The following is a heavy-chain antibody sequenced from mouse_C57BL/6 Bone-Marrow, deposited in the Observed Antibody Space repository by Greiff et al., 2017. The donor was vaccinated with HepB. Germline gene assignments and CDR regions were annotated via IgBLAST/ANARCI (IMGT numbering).Heavy chain of an antibody. CDR2: IDPSDSYT. J-gene: IGHJ2*01. D-gene: IGHD2-4*01. Sequence: QVQLKQPGAELVKPGASVKLSCKASGYTFTSYWMQWVKQRPGQGLEWIGEIDPSDSYTNYNQKFKGKATLTVDTSSSTAYMQLSSLTSEDSAVYYCARDYDYDGGFDYWGQGTTLTVSS. CDR1: GYTFTSYW. CDR3: ARDYDYDGGFDY. V-gene: IGHV1-50*01.